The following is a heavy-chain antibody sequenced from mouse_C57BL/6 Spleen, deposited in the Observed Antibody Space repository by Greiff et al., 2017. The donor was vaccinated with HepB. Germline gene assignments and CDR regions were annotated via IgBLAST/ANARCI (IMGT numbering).Heavy chain of an antibody. D-gene: IGHD1-1*01. CDR2: IYPRSGNT. J-gene: IGHJ2*01. CDR1: GYTFTSYG. V-gene: IGHV1-81*01. CDR3: ATTVVATGLNYFDY. Sequence: QVQLQQSGAELARPGASVKLSCKASGYTFTSYGISWVKQRTGQGLEWIGEIYPRSGNTYYNEKFKGKATLTADKSSSTAYMELRSLTSEDSAVYFCATTVVATGLNYFDYWGQGTTLTVSS.